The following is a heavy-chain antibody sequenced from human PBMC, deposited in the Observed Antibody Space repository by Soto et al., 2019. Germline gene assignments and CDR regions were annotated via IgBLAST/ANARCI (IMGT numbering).Heavy chain of an antibody. CDR1: GGSVSSGSYY. CDR2: IYYSGST. Sequence: PSETLSLTCTVSGGSVSSGSYYWSWIRQPPGKGLEWIGYIYYSGSTNYNPSLKSRVTISVDTSKNQFSLKLRSVTAADTAVYYCAIGQLVRGPLPGDDQDYCYYGMDVWGQGTRVTVSS. CDR3: AIGQLVRGPLPGDDQDYCYYGMDV. V-gene: IGHV4-61*01. D-gene: IGHD6-13*01. J-gene: IGHJ6*02.